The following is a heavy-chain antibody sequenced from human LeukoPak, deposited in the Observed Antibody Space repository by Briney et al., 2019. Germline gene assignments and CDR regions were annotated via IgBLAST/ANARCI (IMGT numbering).Heavy chain of an antibody. CDR2: IRYDGSNK. V-gene: IGHV3-30*02. J-gene: IGHJ4*02. CDR3: AKDFWSGYYSGYFDY. Sequence: GGSLRLSCAASGFTFSSYGMHWVRQAPGKGLEWVAFIRYDGSNKYYADSVKGRFTISRDNSKNTLYLQMNSLRAEDTAVYYCAKDFWSGYYSGYFDYWGQGTLVTVSS. D-gene: IGHD3-3*01. CDR1: GFTFSSYG.